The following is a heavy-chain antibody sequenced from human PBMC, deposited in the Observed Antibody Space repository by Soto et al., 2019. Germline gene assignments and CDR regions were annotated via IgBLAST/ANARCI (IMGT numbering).Heavy chain of an antibody. CDR1: GYTFTNYF. J-gene: IGHJ5*02. CDR2: INPVGGGT. V-gene: IGHV1-46*01. Sequence: HVQFVQSGAEAKKPGASVKVSCQASGYTFTNYFLHWVRPAPGQGLEWMGIINPVGGGTHYTQKSKGRVTRTRDMTTSTVYMELSSLTTDDTEVYDCATDVTTILERPMGIDPWGQGTLVSVS. D-gene: IGHD4-17*01. CDR3: ATDVTTILERPMGIDP.